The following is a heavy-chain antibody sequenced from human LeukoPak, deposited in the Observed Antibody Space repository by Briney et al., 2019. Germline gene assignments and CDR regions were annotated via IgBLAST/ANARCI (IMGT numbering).Heavy chain of an antibody. CDR2: IHIKSGVT. Sequence: ASVTVSCKTSGYRFRDYYMHWVRQAPGQGLEWMGWIHIKSGVTKYAPRFQGRFTMTRDTSISTANMELSRLTSDDTAVYYCARDPPKAVNLDYWGQVTLVTVSS. D-gene: IGHD4-23*01. CDR1: GYRFRDYY. V-gene: IGHV1-2*02. CDR3: ARDPPKAVNLDY. J-gene: IGHJ4*02.